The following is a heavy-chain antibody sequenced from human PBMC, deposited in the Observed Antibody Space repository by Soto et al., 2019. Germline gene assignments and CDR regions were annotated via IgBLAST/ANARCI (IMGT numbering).Heavy chain of an antibody. Sequence: PGGSLRLSCAASGFTFSSYAMSWVRQAPGKGLEWVSAISGSGGSTYYADSVKGRFTISRDNSKNTLYLQMNSLRAEDTAVYYCAGQWSYSGGAFDIWGQGTMVTVSS. CDR2: ISGSGGST. CDR1: GFTFSSYA. V-gene: IGHV3-23*01. J-gene: IGHJ3*02. D-gene: IGHD2-15*01. CDR3: AGQWSYSGGAFDI.